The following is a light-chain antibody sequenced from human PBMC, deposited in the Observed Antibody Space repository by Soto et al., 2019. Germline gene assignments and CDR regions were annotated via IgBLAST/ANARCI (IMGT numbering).Light chain of an antibody. Sequence: PGERATLSCRASQSVSSSYLAWYQQKPGQAPRLLIYGASSRATGIPDRFSGSGSGTDFTLTISRLEPEDFAVYYCQQYGSSPPVTFGQGTRLEIK. CDR2: GAS. V-gene: IGKV3-20*01. CDR3: QQYGSSPPVT. CDR1: QSVSSSY. J-gene: IGKJ5*01.